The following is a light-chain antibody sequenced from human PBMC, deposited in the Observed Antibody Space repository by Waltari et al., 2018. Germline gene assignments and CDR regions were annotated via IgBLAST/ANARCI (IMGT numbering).Light chain of an antibody. CDR2: ETS. Sequence: QMTQSPSSLSASVGDRVTITCRASQTIDYLSWYQHKPGEAPKLLIYETSTLQGGVPTRFSGSKFGTTFILTISSLQPEDFATYFCQPNYDTPRTFGQGTKVDIK. V-gene: IGKV1-39*01. J-gene: IGKJ2*02. CDR3: QPNYDTPRT. CDR1: QTIDY.